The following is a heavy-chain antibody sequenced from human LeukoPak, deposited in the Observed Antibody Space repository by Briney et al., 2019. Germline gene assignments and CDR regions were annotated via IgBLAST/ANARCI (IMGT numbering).Heavy chain of an antibody. CDR2: INPHSGGT. Sequence: VASVKVSCKASGYRFTGYYIHWVRQAPGQGLEWMGWINPHSGGTKFAQKFQGRVTMIRDTSISTAYMEVSRLRSDDAAVYYCAREYYDILTGSLDYWGQGTLVTVSS. CDR1: GYRFTGYY. CDR3: AREYYDILTGSLDY. J-gene: IGHJ4*02. V-gene: IGHV1-2*02. D-gene: IGHD3-9*01.